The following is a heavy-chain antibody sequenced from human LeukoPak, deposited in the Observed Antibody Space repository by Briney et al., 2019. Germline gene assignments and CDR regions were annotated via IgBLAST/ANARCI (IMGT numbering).Heavy chain of an antibody. V-gene: IGHV1-18*01. CDR3: ARDRRVGAKRIYYHHGMDV. J-gene: IGHJ6*02. D-gene: IGHD1-26*01. CDR1: GYIFSSYG. CDR2: SSPYNVRT. Sequence: ASVTVSCKASGYIFSSYGINWVRQAHGQGLEWMGWSSPYNVRTNFVQKFQGRVTMTTDTSTRTAYMELRSLRSDDTAVYYCARDRRVGAKRIYYHHGMDVWGQGTTVTVSS.